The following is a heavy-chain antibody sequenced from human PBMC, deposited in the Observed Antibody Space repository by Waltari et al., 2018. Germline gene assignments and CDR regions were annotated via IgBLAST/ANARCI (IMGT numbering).Heavy chain of an antibody. V-gene: IGHV3-72*01. CDR2: SRSKARSYIT. CDR3: ARDLDGDSNLDY. CDR1: GFPFSDYD. J-gene: IGHJ4*02. D-gene: IGHD2-21*02. Sequence: EVQLVESGGGLVQPGGSLRLSCAASGFPFSDYDMDWVRQAPEKGLEWVGRSRSKARSYITACAASVKGRFTISRDASKNSLYLQMNSLKTEDTAVYYCARDLDGDSNLDYWGQGTLVAVSS.